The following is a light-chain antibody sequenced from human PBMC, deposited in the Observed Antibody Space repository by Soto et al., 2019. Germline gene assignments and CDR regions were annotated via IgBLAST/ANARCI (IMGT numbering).Light chain of an antibody. V-gene: IGLV2-14*03. CDR3: SSYTSVNTYV. CDR1: SSDVGGYNY. CDR2: HVT. J-gene: IGLJ1*01. Sequence: QSALTQPASVSGSPGQSITISCAGTSSDVGGYNYVSWYQQHPGKAPKLMIYHVTDRPSGVSDRFSGSKSGNTASLTISGLQAEDEADYYCSSYTSVNTYVFGTGTKLTVL.